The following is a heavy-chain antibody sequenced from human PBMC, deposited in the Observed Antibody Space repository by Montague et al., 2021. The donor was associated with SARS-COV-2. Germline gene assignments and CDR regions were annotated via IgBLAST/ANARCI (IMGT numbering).Heavy chain of an antibody. CDR2: ISYSGTT. CDR1: GGSISSTAYR. Sequence: SETLSLTCTVSGGSISSTAYRWGWIRQPPGKGLEGIGFISYSGTTFYNPSLKSRISMSVDTPKSQFSLNLTSVTAADTAVYYCARHYGSSLDSWGQGILVAVSS. V-gene: IGHV4-39*01. J-gene: IGHJ4*02. D-gene: IGHD4-17*01. CDR3: ARHYGSSLDS.